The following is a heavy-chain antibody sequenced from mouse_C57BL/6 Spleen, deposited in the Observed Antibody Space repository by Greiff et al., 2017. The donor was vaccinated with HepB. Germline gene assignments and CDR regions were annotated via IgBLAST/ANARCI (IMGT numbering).Heavy chain of an antibody. CDR1: GYAFSSSW. V-gene: IGHV1-82*01. J-gene: IGHJ2*01. Sequence: VQLKESGPELVKPGASVKISCKASGYAFSSSWMNWVKQRPGKGLEWIGRIYPGDGDTNYNGKFKGKATLTADKSSSTAYMQLSSLTSEDSAVYFCARGFITTVALDYWGQGTTLTVSS. D-gene: IGHD1-1*01. CDR2: IYPGDGDT. CDR3: ARGFITTVALDY.